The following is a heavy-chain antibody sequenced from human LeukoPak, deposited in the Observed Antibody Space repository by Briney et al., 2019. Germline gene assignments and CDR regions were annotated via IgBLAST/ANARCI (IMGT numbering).Heavy chain of an antibody. D-gene: IGHD5-12*01. CDR3: AKDQGATSGRLPPDAFDI. Sequence: GGSLRLSCAASGFTVSSNYMSWVRQAPGKGLEWVSAISGSGGSTYYADSVKGRFTISRDNSKNTLYLQMNSLRAEDTAVHYCAKDQGATSGRLPPDAFDIWGQGTMVTVSS. CDR2: ISGSGGST. J-gene: IGHJ3*02. V-gene: IGHV3-23*01. CDR1: GFTVSSNY.